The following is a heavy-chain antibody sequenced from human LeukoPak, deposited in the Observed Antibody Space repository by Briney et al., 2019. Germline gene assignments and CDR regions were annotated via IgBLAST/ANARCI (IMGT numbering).Heavy chain of an antibody. CDR1: GFNFSTDG. CDR2: ISYDGINK. D-gene: IGHD6-13*01. J-gene: IGHJ4*02. Sequence: PGGSLRLSCAASGFNFSTDGMHWVRQAPGPGLDWVAVISYDGINKYYADSVKGRFTISRDNSKNMLYLQMSSLRAEDTAVYYGAKDHVTSSSWFPDYWGQGTLVTVSS. CDR3: AKDHVTSSSWFPDY. V-gene: IGHV3-30*18.